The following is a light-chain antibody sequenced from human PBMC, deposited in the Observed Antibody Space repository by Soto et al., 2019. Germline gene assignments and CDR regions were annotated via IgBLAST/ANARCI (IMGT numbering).Light chain of an antibody. J-gene: IGKJ2*01. CDR3: QQYGSSAYT. Sequence: EIVLTQSPGTLSLSPGERATLSCRASQSVSSSYLAWYQQKPGQAPRLLIYGASSRATGNPDRFSGSGSGTDGTLTISRLEPEDDAVDYGQQYGSSAYTCGQGTKLEIK. V-gene: IGKV3-20*01. CDR1: QSVSSSY. CDR2: GAS.